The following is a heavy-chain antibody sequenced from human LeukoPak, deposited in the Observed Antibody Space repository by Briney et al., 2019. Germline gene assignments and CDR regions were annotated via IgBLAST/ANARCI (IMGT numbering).Heavy chain of an antibody. Sequence: GGSLTLSCVASGFTFNNYAMSWVRQAPGKGLEWVSSISDSGPSTDYTDAVKGRFIISRDKSKNTLHPQMNSLRAEDTALYYCARLPTFYYDSSGYHYDYWGQGTLVTVSS. V-gene: IGHV3-23*01. CDR3: ARLPTFYYDSSGYHYDY. CDR2: ISDSGPST. D-gene: IGHD3-22*01. CDR1: GFTFNNYA. J-gene: IGHJ4*02.